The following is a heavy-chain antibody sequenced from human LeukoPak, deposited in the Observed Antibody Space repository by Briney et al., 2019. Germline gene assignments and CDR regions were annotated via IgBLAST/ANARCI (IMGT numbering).Heavy chain of an antibody. CDR3: ARVPSFMYSSSWYYFDY. CDR1: GYTFTGYY. D-gene: IGHD6-13*01. J-gene: IGHJ4*02. Sequence: ASVKVSCKASGYTFTGYYMHWVRQAPGQGLEWMGWINPNSGGTNYAQKFQGRVTMTSDTSISTAYMELSRLRSDDTAVYYCARVPSFMYSSSWYYFDYWGQGTLVTVSS. V-gene: IGHV1-2*02. CDR2: INPNSGGT.